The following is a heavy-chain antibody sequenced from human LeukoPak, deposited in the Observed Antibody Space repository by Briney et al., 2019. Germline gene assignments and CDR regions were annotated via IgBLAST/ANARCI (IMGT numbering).Heavy chain of an antibody. J-gene: IGHJ4*02. CDR3: AKGNYDFWSGYYTGGGYFDY. V-gene: IGHV3-23*01. D-gene: IGHD3-3*01. CDR2: ISGSGGST. CDR1: GFTFSSYG. Sequence: GGSLRLSCAASGFTFSSYGMHWVRQAPGKGLEWVSAISGSGGSTYYADSVKGRFTISRDNSKNTLYLQMNSLRAEDTAVYYCAKGNYDFWSGYYTGGGYFDYWGQGTLVTVSS.